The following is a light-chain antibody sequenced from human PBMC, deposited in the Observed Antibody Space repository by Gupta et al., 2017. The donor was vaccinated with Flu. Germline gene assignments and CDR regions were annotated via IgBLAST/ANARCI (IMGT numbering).Light chain of an antibody. CDR1: QSISSS. J-gene: IGKJ1*01. CDR2: AAS. CDR3: QQSYSTPSWT. Sequence: DIQMTQSPSSLSASVGDRVTITCRASQSISSSLNWYQQKPGKAATLLLYAASSLQSGVPSRISGSRSATAFTLTTSSLQPEDYSTYYCQQSYSTPSWTFGQGTKVEIK. V-gene: IGKV1-39*01.